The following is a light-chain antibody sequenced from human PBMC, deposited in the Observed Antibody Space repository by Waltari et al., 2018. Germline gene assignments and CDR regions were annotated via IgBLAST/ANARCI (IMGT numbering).Light chain of an antibody. CDR1: TLPKHY. Sequence: SYELTQPPSVSVSPGQTPRLTCLGDTLPKHYDYWYQQKPGQAPVLGIYKDSERPSGIPDRFSGSSSGTTVTLTISGVQAEDVADYYCQSADNSGTYVLFGGGTKVTVL. V-gene: IGLV3-25*03. CDR2: KDS. CDR3: QSADNSGTYVL. J-gene: IGLJ3*02.